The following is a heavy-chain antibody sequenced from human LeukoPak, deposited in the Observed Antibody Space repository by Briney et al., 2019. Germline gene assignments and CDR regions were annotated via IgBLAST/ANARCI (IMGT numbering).Heavy chain of an antibody. CDR2: VTGSGAYT. CDR3: AKDRGATRFYAFDI. CDR1: GFTFSSYG. J-gene: IGHJ3*02. D-gene: IGHD1-26*01. Sequence: GGSLRLSCAASGFTFSSYGMSWVRQAPGKGLEWVSSVTGSGAYTYYADSVKGRFTISRDNSKNTLFLQMNSLRAEDTAVYYCAKDRGATRFYAFDIWGQGAMVTVSS. V-gene: IGHV3-23*01.